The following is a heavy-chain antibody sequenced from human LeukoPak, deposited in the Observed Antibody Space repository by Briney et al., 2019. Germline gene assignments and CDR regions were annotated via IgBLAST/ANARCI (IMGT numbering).Heavy chain of an antibody. J-gene: IGHJ6*02. CDR3: ARDGQQLIRDHYYYYGMDV. D-gene: IGHD6-13*01. CDR1: GGSLSSYY. Sequence: GSLRLSCAGSGGSLSSYYWSWIRQPAGKGLEWIGRIYSSGSTSYNPSLKSRVTMSVDTSKSQFSLKLSSVTAADTAVYYCARDGQQLIRDHYYYYGMDVWGQGTTVTVSS. V-gene: IGHV4-4*07. CDR2: IYSSGST.